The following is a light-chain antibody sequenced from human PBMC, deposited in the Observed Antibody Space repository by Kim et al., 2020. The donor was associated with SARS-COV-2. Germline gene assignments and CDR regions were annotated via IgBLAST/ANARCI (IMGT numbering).Light chain of an antibody. Sequence: ESGGDRVTSTCRASQAIRKYVAWYQQKPGKIPKLLIHAVSTLQSGVPSRFSGGGSGTDFTLTIRGLQPEDVATYYCQTYDTVPYNFGQGTKLEIK. CDR2: AVS. J-gene: IGKJ2*01. V-gene: IGKV1-27*01. CDR3: QTYDTVPYN. CDR1: QAIRKY.